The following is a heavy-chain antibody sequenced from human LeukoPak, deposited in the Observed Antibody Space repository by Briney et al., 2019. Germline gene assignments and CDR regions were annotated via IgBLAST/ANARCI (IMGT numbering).Heavy chain of an antibody. J-gene: IGHJ4*02. D-gene: IGHD3-22*01. Sequence: PGGSLRLSCAASGFTFSSYAMLWVRQAPGKGLEWVAVISYDGSNKYYADSVKGRFTISRDNSKNTLYLQMNSLRAEDTAVYYCARAGGYDSSGYYRNWGQGTLVTVSS. V-gene: IGHV3-30*01. CDR1: GFTFSSYA. CDR3: ARAGGYDSSGYYRN. CDR2: ISYDGSNK.